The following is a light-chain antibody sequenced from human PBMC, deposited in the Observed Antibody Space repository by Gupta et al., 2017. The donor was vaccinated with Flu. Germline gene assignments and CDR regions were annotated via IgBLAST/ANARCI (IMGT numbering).Light chain of an antibody. CDR3: RSYTSRNTLV. J-gene: IGLJ2*01. CDR2: DVN. CDR1: SSDVGDFNY. Sequence: SALTQPASVSGYPVQSITISCTARSSDVGDFNYVSWYQQHPGKVHKLLIYDVNYRPSGVATRSSGAKSDNTTSRTISGLQPEDEADYYCRSYTSRNTLVFAGGTKLTVL. V-gene: IGLV2-14*01.